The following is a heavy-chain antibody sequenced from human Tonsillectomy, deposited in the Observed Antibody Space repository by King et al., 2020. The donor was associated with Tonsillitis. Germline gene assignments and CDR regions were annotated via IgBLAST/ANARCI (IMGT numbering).Heavy chain of an antibody. CDR2: ISFDGTTK. Sequence: VQLVESGGGVVQPGRSLRLSCAASGFTFSGSAMHWVRQAPGKGLEWVAVISFDGTTKYYADSLKGRFTISRDNTKNTLFLQMNSLRVEDTAVYYCARGLGYFGSGSHPNIWFDPWGQGTLVIVSS. J-gene: IGHJ5*02. CDR1: GFTFSGSA. CDR3: ARGLGYFGSGSHPNIWFDP. V-gene: IGHV3-30-3*01. D-gene: IGHD3-10*01.